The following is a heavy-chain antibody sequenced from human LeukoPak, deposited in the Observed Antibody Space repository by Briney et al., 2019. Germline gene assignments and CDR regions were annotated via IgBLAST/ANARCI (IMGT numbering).Heavy chain of an antibody. Sequence: SGTLSLTCAVSGGSISSKNWWSWVRQPPGKGLEWIGNIYYSGSTNYNPSLKSRVTISVDTSKNQFSLKLSSVTAADTAVYYCARSVETNPDYYYMDVWGKGTTVTISS. CDR1: GGSISSKNW. V-gene: IGHV4-4*02. J-gene: IGHJ6*03. D-gene: IGHD1-14*01. CDR2: IYYSGST. CDR3: ARSVETNPDYYYMDV.